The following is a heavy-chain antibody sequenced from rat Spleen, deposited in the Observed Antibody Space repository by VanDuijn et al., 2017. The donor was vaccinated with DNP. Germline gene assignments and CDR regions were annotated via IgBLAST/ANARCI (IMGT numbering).Heavy chain of an antibody. J-gene: IGHJ4*01. CDR3: ARWPGYNPPYAMDA. D-gene: IGHD1-4*01. Sequence: EVQLQESGPGLVKTSQSLSLICSVTGYSITSSYRWSWIRKFPGNKLEWMGSINSAGTTKYNPSLKSRISITRDTSKNQLFLQVNSVTTEDTATYHCARWPGYNPPYAMDAWGQGTSVTVSS. CDR2: INSAGTT. V-gene: IGHV3-3*01. CDR1: GYSITSSYR.